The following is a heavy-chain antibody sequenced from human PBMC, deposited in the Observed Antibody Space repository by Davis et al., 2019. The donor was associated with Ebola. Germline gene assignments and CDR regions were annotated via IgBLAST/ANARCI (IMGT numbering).Heavy chain of an antibody. J-gene: IGHJ6*04. CDR1: GGSISSSSYY. CDR3: ARVSELYGMDV. CDR2: IYYSGST. V-gene: IGHV4-61*01. D-gene: IGHD1-26*01. Sequence: MPSETLSLTCTVSGGSISSSSYYWSWIRQPPGKGLEWIGYIYYSGSTNYNPSLKSRVTISVDTSKNQFSLKLSSVTAADTAVYYCARVSELYGMDVWGKGTTVTVSS.